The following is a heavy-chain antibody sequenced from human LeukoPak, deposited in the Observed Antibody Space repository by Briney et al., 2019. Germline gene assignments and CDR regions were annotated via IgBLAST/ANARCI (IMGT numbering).Heavy chain of an antibody. J-gene: IGHJ5*02. CDR3: ARDPGWELRSSRDRFNWFDP. CDR1: GGSISSYY. D-gene: IGHD1-26*01. CDR2: IYYSGST. V-gene: IGHV4-59*12. Sequence: PSETLSLTCTVSGGSISSYYWSWIRQPPGKGLEWIGYIYYSGSTNYNPSLKSRVTISVDTSKNQFSLKLSSVTAADTAVYYCARDPGWELRSSRDRFNWFDPWGQGTLVTVSS.